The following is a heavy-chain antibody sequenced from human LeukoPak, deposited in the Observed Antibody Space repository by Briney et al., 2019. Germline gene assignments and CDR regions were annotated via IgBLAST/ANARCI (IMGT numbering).Heavy chain of an antibody. V-gene: IGHV4-59*11. Sequence: SETLSLTCTASGGSISSHYWSWIRQPPGKGLEWIGYIYYSGSTNYNPSLKSRVTISVDTSKNQFSLKLSSVTAADTAVYYCARGIYYWNSYAFDIWGERTMVTVSS. CDR1: GGSISSHY. CDR2: IYYSGST. CDR3: ARGIYYWNSYAFDI. D-gene: IGHD1-7*01. J-gene: IGHJ3*02.